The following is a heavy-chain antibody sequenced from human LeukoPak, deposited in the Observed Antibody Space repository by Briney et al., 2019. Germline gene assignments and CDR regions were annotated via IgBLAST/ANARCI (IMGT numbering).Heavy chain of an antibody. CDR1: GGTFSSYA. V-gene: IGHV1-69*06. CDR3: ARGSSSWYYFDY. D-gene: IGHD6-13*01. Sequence: AASVKVSCKASGGTFSSYAISWVRQAPGQGLEWMGGIIPIFGTANYAQKFQGRVTITADKSTSTAYMELSSLRSEDTAVYYCARGSSSWYYFDYWGQGTLVTVSS. CDR2: IIPIFGTA. J-gene: IGHJ4*02.